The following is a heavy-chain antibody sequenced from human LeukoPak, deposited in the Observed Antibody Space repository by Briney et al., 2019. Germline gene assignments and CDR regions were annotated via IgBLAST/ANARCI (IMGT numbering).Heavy chain of an antibody. CDR2: MHYSGST. V-gene: IGHV4-39*07. D-gene: IGHD6-19*01. J-gene: IGHJ4*02. Sequence: SETLSLTCSVSGGSITNNGYYWGWIRQSPETGLEWIGSMHYSGSTYYSPSLNSRITISEDTSKNQFSLKLTSVTAADTAVYYCCGSGWFAGPFGYWGQGALVTVSS. CDR1: GGSITNNGYY. CDR3: CGSGWFAGPFGY.